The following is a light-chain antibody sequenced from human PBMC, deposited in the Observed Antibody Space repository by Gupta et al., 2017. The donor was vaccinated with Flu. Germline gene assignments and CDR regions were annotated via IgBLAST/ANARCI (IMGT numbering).Light chain of an antibody. Sequence: QSVLMQPPSLSAVPGQRVTISCSGSSSNIGNNLVSWYQQFPGTAPKLLIYKTTERPSGIPDRFSGSKSGTSATLGITGLQTGDEADYYCESWDSGLRAAVFGGGTKLTVL. CDR3: ESWDSGLRAAV. CDR2: KTT. V-gene: IGLV1-51*02. J-gene: IGLJ2*01. CDR1: SSNIGNNL.